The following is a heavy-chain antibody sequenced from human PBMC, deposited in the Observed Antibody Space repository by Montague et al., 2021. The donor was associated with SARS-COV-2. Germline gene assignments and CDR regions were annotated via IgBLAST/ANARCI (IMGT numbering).Heavy chain of an antibody. Sequence: PALVKPTQTLTLTCSLSGFSLSTSGVGVAWIRQPPRKALEWLAVIYWNDDKRYSPSLKSRLTVTKDTSKNEAILTMTNMDPVDTATYYCARRRSVGGVWRGYGCFDPWGQGTLVTVSS. CDR3: ARRRSVGGVWRGYGCFDP. J-gene: IGHJ5*02. D-gene: IGHD3-3*01. CDR1: GFSLSTSGVG. CDR2: IYWNDDK. V-gene: IGHV2-5*01.